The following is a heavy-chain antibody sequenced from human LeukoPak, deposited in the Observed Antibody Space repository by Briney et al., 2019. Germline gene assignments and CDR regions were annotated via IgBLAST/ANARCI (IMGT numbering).Heavy chain of an antibody. CDR1: GGSISNSSYY. Sequence: SETLSLTCTVSGGSISNSSYYWAWIRQPPAKGLEWIGSIYYSGNPFYNPSLKSRVTILVDTSNNQFSLEVDSVTAADTAMYYCASQLDTTGYYTGFIDSWGQGALVTVSS. D-gene: IGHD3/OR15-3a*01. CDR3: ASQLDTTGYYTGFIDS. V-gene: IGHV4-39*01. J-gene: IGHJ4*02. CDR2: IYYSGNP.